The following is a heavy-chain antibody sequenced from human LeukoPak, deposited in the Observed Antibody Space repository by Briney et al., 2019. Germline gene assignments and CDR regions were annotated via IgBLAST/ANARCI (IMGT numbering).Heavy chain of an antibody. J-gene: IGHJ1*01. D-gene: IGHD6-19*01. V-gene: IGHV4-61*02. CDR1: GGSISGGSYY. Sequence: SQTLSLTCTVSGGSISGGSYYWSWIRQPAGKGLEWIGRIYTSGSTNYNPSLKSRVTMSIDTSKNQFSLRLSSVTAADPAVYYCARAPPYSSGWYFQHWGQGTLVTVSS. CDR3: ARAPPYSSGWYFQH. CDR2: IYTSGST.